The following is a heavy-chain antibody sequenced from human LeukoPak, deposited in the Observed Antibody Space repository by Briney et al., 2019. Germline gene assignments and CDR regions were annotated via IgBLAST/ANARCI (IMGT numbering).Heavy chain of an antibody. V-gene: IGHV2-70*01. Sequence: SGPTLVNPTQTLTLTCTFSGFSLSASGMCVSWIRQPPGKALQWLALIDWDDDKYYSSSLKTRLTISKDTSKNQVVLTMTNMDPVDTATHYCARIDYYGSGSYYSYFDYWGQGTLVTVSS. CDR1: GFSLSASGMC. CDR2: IDWDDDK. CDR3: ARIDYYGSGSYYSYFDY. J-gene: IGHJ4*02. D-gene: IGHD3-10*01.